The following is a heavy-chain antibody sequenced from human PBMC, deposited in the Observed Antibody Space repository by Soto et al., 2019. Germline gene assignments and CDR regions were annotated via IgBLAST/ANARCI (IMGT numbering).Heavy chain of an antibody. CDR2: ISYDGSNK. CDR1: GFTFSSYA. J-gene: IGHJ4*02. Sequence: GGSLRLSCAASGFTFSSYAMHWVRQAPGKGLEWVAVISYDGSNKNHADTVKGRFTISRDNSKNTLYLQMNGLRAEDTATYYCAKLLRSGLYYFDYWGQGTPVTVSS. CDR3: AKLLRSGLYYFDY. V-gene: IGHV3-30-3*02. D-gene: IGHD3-3*01.